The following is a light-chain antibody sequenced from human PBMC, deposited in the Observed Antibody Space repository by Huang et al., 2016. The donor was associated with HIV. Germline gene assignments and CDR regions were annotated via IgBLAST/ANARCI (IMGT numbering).Light chain of an antibody. J-gene: IGKJ4*01. V-gene: IGKV3-15*01. Sequence: ENVMTQSPATLSVSPGARATLSCRASQSVSTNLAWYQQKPGQAPRLLIYDASTRATGNPARCSGSGSGTEFILTISSLQAEDFAVYYCQQYHTWPPLTFGGGTKVEIK. CDR2: DAS. CDR1: QSVSTN. CDR3: QQYHTWPPLT.